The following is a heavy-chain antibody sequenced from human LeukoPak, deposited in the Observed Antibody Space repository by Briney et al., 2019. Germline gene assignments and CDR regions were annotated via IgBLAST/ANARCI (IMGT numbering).Heavy chain of an antibody. CDR1: GFPFKSYG. D-gene: IGHD4-17*01. V-gene: IGHV3-30*18. Sequence: GGALSLSCAASGFPFKSYGMHWGRQAPGKGLEGVAVISYDGSNKYYADSVKGRFTISRDNSKNTLYLQMNSLRAEDTAVYYCAKFTVTTGAFDYWGQGTLVTVSS. CDR3: AKFTVTTGAFDY. CDR2: ISYDGSNK. J-gene: IGHJ4*02.